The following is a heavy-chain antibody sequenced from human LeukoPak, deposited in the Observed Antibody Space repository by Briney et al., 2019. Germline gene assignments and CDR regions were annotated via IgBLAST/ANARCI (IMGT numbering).Heavy chain of an antibody. D-gene: IGHD3-3*01. CDR1: GGSISSYY. CDR2: IYYSGST. V-gene: IGHV4-59*01. CDR3: ARGVDYDFWSGYYPPYYFDY. J-gene: IGHJ4*02. Sequence: PSETLSLTCTVSGGSISSYYWSWIRQPPGKGLEWIGYIYYSGSTNYNPSLKSRVTISVDTSKNQFSLKPSSVTAADTAVYYCARGVDYDFWSGYYPPYYFDYWGQGTLVTVSS.